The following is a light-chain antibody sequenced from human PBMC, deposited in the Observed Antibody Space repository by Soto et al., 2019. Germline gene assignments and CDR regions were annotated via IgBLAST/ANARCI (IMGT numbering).Light chain of an antibody. Sequence: QSALTQPASVSGSPGQSITISCTGTSSDVGSYNLVSWYQQHPGKAPKLMIYEGSKRPSGVSNRFSGSKSGNTASLTISGLQAEYEADYYCCSYADSSVYVFGTETKLTVL. V-gene: IGLV2-23*01. CDR3: CSYADSSVYV. J-gene: IGLJ1*01. CDR1: SSDVGSYNL. CDR2: EGS.